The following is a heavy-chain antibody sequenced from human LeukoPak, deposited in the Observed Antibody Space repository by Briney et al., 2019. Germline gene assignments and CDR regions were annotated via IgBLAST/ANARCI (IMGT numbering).Heavy chain of an antibody. D-gene: IGHD6-6*01. V-gene: IGHV4-39*01. J-gene: IGHJ4*02. CDR3: VYMAARRGFDY. CDR1: GGSISSSCYY. CDR2: IYYSGST. Sequence: SETLSLTCTVSGGSISSSCYYWGWIRQPPGKGLEWIGSIYYSGSTYYNPSLESRVTISVDTSKNQFSLKLSSVTAADTAVYYCVYMAARRGFDYWGQGTLVTVSS.